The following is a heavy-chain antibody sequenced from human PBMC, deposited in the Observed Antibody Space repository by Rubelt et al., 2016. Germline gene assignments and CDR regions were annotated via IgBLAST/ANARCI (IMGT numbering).Heavy chain of an antibody. Sequence: QVQLQQWGAGLLKPSETLSLTCAVYGGSFSGYYWSWIRQPPGKGLEWIGSIYYSGSTYYNPSLKSGVTISVDTAKNQFSLKLSSVTAADTAVYYCARQKVGGYPHGYYYYMDVWGKGTTVTVSS. CDR3: ARQKVGGYPHGYYYYMDV. CDR2: IYYSGST. D-gene: IGHD5-12*01. J-gene: IGHJ6*03. CDR1: GGSFSGYY. V-gene: IGHV4-34*01.